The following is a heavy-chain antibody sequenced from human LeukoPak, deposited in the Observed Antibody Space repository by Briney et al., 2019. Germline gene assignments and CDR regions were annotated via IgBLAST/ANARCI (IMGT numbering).Heavy chain of an antibody. D-gene: IGHD3-22*01. V-gene: IGHV3-15*07. J-gene: IGHJ4*02. CDR2: IKSKTDGGTR. CDR1: GFTFRNAW. CDR3: TTDSRDLGSHCCDNSGDHYFDY. Sequence: PGGSLRLSCTASGFTFRNAWMNWVRQAPGKGLEWVGRIKSKTDGGTRDYAAPVKGRFTISRDDSKNTLSLQMNSLKTEDTAIYYCTTDSRDLGSHCCDNSGDHYFDYWGQGTLVTVSS.